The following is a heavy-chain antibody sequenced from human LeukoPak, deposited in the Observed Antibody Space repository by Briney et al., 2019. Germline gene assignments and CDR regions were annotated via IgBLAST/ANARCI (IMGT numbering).Heavy chain of an antibody. CDR2: ITGDDYNI. CDR1: GFTFSSFP. D-gene: IGHD4-17*01. Sequence: PGGSLRLSCAASGFTFSSFPMSWVRQAPGKGLEWVSAITGDDYNIYYADSVKGRFTISRDNSKNTLYLQMNTLRAEDTAVYYCAKVVTVTMRGVFDIWGQGTMVTVSS. CDR3: AKVVTVTMRGVFDI. J-gene: IGHJ3*02. V-gene: IGHV3-23*01.